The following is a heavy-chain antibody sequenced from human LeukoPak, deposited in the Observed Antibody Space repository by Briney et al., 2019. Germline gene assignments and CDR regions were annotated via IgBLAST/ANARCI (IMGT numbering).Heavy chain of an antibody. V-gene: IGHV4-4*07. CDR3: ARAREGINRAKYYYYYYMDV. D-gene: IGHD3-16*02. Sequence: SETLSLTCTVSGGSISSYYWSWIRQPAGKGLEWIGRIYTSGSTNYNPSLKSRVTMSVDTSKNQFSLKLSSVTAADTAVYYCARAREGINRAKYYYYYYMDVWGKGTTITVSS. J-gene: IGHJ6*03. CDR2: IYTSGST. CDR1: GGSISSYY.